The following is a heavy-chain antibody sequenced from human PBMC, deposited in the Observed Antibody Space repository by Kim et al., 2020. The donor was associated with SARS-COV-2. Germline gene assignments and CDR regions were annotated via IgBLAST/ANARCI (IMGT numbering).Heavy chain of an antibody. CDR1: GGTFSSYA. CDR3: ARDPGGLRFMVFRYNWFDP. D-gene: IGHD3-3*01. J-gene: IGHJ5*02. CDR2: IIPILGIA. Sequence: SVKVSCKASGGTFSSYAISWVRQAPGQGLEWMGRIIPILGIANYAQKFQGRVTITADKSTSTAYMELSSLRSEDTAVYYCARDPGGLRFMVFRYNWFDPWGQGTLVTVSS. V-gene: IGHV1-69*04.